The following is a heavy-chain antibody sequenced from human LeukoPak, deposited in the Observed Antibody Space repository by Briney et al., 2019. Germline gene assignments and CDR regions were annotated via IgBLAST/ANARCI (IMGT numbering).Heavy chain of an antibody. D-gene: IGHD2-15*01. V-gene: IGHV3-21*01. CDR1: GFTFSSYS. Sequence: PGGSLRLSCAASGFTFSSYSMNWVRQAPGKGLEWVSSISSSSYIYYADSVKGRFTISRDNAKNSLYLQMNSLRAEDTAVYYCARAWSTDAFDIWGQGTMVTASS. CDR3: ARAWSTDAFDI. J-gene: IGHJ3*02. CDR2: ISSSSYI.